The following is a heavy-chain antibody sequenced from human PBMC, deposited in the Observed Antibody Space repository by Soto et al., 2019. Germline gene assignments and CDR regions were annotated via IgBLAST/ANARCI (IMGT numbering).Heavy chain of an antibody. Sequence: DVQLLESGGGLVQPGGSLRLACAASGFNIGSYGMTWVRQAPGKGLEWVSTIRGSDGSTYHADSVKGRFTISRDISKNPLYLQMNSLRADDTAVYYCAKDVNYDMLAGYYYYWGQGTLVTVSS. D-gene: IGHD3-9*01. CDR1: GFNIGSYG. J-gene: IGHJ4*02. CDR2: IRGSDGST. CDR3: AKDVNYDMLAGYYYY. V-gene: IGHV3-23*01.